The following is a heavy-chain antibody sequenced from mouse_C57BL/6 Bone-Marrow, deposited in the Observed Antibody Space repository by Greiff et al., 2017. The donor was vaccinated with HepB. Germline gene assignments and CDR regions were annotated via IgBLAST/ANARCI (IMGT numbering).Heavy chain of an antibody. V-gene: IGHV5-4*03. D-gene: IGHD2-5*01. J-gene: IGHJ1*03. CDR2: ISDGGSYT. CDR3: ARGGPTIVTTWYFDV. CDR1: GFTFSSDA. Sequence: DVMLVESGGGLVKPGGSLKLSCAASGFTFSSDAMSWVRQTPEKRLEWVATISDGGSYTYYPENVKGRFTISRDNAKNNLYLQMSHLKSEDTAMYYCARGGPTIVTTWYFDVWGTGTTVTVSS.